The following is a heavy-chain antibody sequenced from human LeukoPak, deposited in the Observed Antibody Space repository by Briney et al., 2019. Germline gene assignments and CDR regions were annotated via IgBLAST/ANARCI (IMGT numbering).Heavy chain of an antibody. J-gene: IGHJ6*03. CDR3: AREDSGSYYNYYYFYMDV. D-gene: IGHD3-10*01. CDR2: IYPSGNT. V-gene: IGHV4-4*07. Sequence: LSLTCSISGGSFSSYFWSWVGQPAGKGLEWIGRIYPSGNTNYNPSLNSRVTLSVDTSKTQFSMRLSSVTAPDTAVYYCAREDSGSYYNYYYFYMDVWGKGTTVTISS. CDR1: GGSFSSYF.